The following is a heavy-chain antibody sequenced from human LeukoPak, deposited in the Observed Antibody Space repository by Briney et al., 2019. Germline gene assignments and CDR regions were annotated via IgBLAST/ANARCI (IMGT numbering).Heavy chain of an antibody. CDR3: ARDLIAAAEPYYYYMDV. CDR1: GFTFSSYS. D-gene: IGHD6-13*01. J-gene: IGHJ6*03. CDR2: ISYDGSNK. V-gene: IGHV3-30*03. Sequence: GGSLRLSCAASGFTFSSYSMSWVRQAPGKGLEWVAVISYDGSNKYYADSVKGRFTISRDNSKNTLYLQMNSLRAEDTAVYYCARDLIAAAEPYYYYMDVWGKGTTVTVSS.